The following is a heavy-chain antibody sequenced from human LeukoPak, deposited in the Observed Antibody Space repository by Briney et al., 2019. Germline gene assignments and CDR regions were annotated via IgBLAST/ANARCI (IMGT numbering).Heavy chain of an antibody. CDR3: ATVLQAATGAKFDY. V-gene: IGHV1-24*01. CDR2: FDPEDGET. CDR1: GCTLTELS. D-gene: IGHD6-13*01. Sequence: ASVKVSCKVSGCTLTELSMHWVRQAPGKGLEWLGGFDPEDGETIYAQKFQGRVTMTEDTSTDTAYMELSSLRFEDTAVYYCATVLQAATGAKFDYWGQGTLVTVSS. J-gene: IGHJ4*02.